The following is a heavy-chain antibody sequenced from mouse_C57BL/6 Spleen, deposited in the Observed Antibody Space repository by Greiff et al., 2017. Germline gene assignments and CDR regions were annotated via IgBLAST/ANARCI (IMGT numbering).Heavy chain of an antibody. CDR3: TYLAYYSNSYYAMDY. CDR2: IDPENGDT. Sequence: VHVKQSGAELVRPGASVKLSCTASGFNIKDDYMHWVKQRPEQGLEWIGWIDPENGDTEYASKFQGKATITAATSSNTAYLQLSSLTSEDTAVYYCTYLAYYSNSYYAMDYWGQGTSVTVSS. V-gene: IGHV14-4*01. D-gene: IGHD2-5*01. CDR1: GFNIKDDY. J-gene: IGHJ4*01.